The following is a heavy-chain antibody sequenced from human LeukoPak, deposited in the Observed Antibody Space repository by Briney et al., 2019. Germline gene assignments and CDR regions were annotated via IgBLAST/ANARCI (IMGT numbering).Heavy chain of an antibody. V-gene: IGHV3-48*01. CDR2: ISSSSSTI. Sequence: GGSLRLSCAASGFTFSSYSMNWVRQAPGKGLEWVSYISSSSSTIYYADSVKGRFTISRDNSKNTLYLQMNSLRAEDTAVYYCAKPTRTGPAKAFDYWGQGTLVTVSS. D-gene: IGHD3/OR15-3a*01. CDR3: AKPTRTGPAKAFDY. CDR1: GFTFSSYS. J-gene: IGHJ4*02.